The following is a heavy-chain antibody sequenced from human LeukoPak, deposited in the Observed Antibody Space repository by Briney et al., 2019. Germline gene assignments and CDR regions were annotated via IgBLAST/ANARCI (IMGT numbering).Heavy chain of an antibody. CDR1: GYTFAKYA. J-gene: IGHJ4*02. V-gene: IGHV1-8*01. D-gene: IGHD3/OR15-3a*01. Sequence: ASVKVSCKASGYTFAKYAMYWVRQAPGQGLEWMGWMNPNSGNTGYAQKFQGRVTMTRNTSISTAYMELSSLRSEDTAVYYCARVRTGYYPYWGQGTLVTVSS. CDR2: MNPNSGNT. CDR3: ARVRTGYYPY.